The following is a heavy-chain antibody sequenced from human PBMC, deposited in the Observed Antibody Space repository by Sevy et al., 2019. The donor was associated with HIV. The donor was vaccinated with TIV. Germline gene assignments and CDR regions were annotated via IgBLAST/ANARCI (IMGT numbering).Heavy chain of an antibody. CDR2: DYHGGST. CDR3: ARASAGDRLDYYGMDV. J-gene: IGHJ6*02. Sequence: SETLSLTCAVFNFSLSSGYYWGWIRQPPGKGLEWIGNDYHGGSTYYNPSLKSRVTISLDTSKNHFSLRLSSVTAADTAVYYCARASAGDRLDYYGMDVWGQGTTVTVSS. CDR1: NFSLSSGYY. V-gene: IGHV4-38-2*01. D-gene: IGHD2-21*02.